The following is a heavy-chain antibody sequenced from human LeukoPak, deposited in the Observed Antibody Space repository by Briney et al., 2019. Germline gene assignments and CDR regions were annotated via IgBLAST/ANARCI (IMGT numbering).Heavy chain of an antibody. CDR3: ARARYGDFDY. CDR2: IYYSGST. V-gene: IGHV4-59*01. CDR1: GGSIRSYY. Sequence: SETLSLTCTVSGGSIRSYYWSWIRQPPGKGLEWIGYIYYSGSTNYNPSLKSRVTISVDTSKNQFSLKLSSVTAADTAVYYCARARYGDFDYWGQGTLVTVSS. D-gene: IGHD3-10*01. J-gene: IGHJ4*02.